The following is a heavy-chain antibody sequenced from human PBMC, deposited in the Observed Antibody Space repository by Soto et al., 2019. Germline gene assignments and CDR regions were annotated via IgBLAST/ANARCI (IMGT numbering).Heavy chain of an antibody. Sequence: ASVKVSCKASGGTFSSYAISWVRQAPGQGLEWMGGIIPIFGTANYAQKFQGRVTITADESTSTAYMELSSLRSEDTAVYYCARVVTIFSYGMDVWGQGTTVTVSS. D-gene: IGHD3-9*01. CDR1: GGTFSSYA. V-gene: IGHV1-69*13. J-gene: IGHJ6*02. CDR2: IIPIFGTA. CDR3: ARVVTIFSYGMDV.